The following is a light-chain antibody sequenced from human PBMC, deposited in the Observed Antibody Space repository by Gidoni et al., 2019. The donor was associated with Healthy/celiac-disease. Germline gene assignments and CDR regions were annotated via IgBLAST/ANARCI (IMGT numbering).Light chain of an antibody. CDR3: QQDGSAPRT. Sequence: EIVFTQSPGTLSLSPGERATLSCRASQSVSSSYFAWYQQKPGQAPRLLIYGASSRANGIPDKFNGRGSGTDFNLNINRLEPEDFALYYCQQDGSAPRTFGQGTKVEIK. V-gene: IGKV3-20*01. J-gene: IGKJ1*01. CDR2: GAS. CDR1: QSVSSSY.